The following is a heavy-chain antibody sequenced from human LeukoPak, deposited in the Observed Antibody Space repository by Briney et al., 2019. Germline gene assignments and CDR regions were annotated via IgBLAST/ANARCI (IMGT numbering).Heavy chain of an antibody. Sequence: ASVKVSCKSSGYTFTSYDINWVRQASGQGLEWMGWMNPNSANTGYAQKFQGRVTITTDESTSTAYMELSSLRSEDTAVYYCASPGNLGSTVTPGGYFDYWGQGTLVTVSS. CDR2: MNPNSANT. CDR1: GYTFTSYD. J-gene: IGHJ4*02. V-gene: IGHV1-8*01. D-gene: IGHD4-17*01. CDR3: ASPGNLGSTVTPGGYFDY.